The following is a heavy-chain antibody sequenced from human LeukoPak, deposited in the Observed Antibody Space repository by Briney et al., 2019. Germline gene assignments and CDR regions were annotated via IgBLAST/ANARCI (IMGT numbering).Heavy chain of an antibody. CDR1: GFTFTSFA. Sequence: SVKVSFKASGFTFTSFAMQWVRQARGQRLEWIGWIVVGSGNTNYAQKFQERVTITRDMSTSTAYMELSSLRSEDTAVYYCAASGSYYFDYWGQGTLVTVSS. CDR3: AASGSYYFDY. CDR2: IVVGSGNT. V-gene: IGHV1-58*02. J-gene: IGHJ4*02. D-gene: IGHD1-26*01.